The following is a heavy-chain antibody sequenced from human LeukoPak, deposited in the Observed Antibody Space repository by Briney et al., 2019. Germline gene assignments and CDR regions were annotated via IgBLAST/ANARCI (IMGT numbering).Heavy chain of an antibody. CDR1: GFTFSNAW. D-gene: IGHD2-21*02. CDR3: TTPYCGGGCYPKL. J-gene: IGHJ4*02. CDR2: IKSKTDGGTT. V-gene: IGHV3-15*01. Sequence: GGSLRLSCAASGFTFSNAWMSWVRQAPGKGLEWVGRIKSKTDGGTTDYAAPVKGRFTISRDDSKNTLYLQMNSLKTEDTAVYYCTTPYCGGGCYPKLWGQGTLVTVSS.